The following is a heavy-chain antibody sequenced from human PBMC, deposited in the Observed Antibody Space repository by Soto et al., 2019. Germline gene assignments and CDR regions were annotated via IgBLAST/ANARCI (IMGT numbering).Heavy chain of an antibody. D-gene: IGHD4-17*01. CDR2: INPNSGGT. V-gene: IGHV1-2*04. CDR1: GYTFTGYY. Sequence: GASVKVSCKASGYTFTGYYMHWVRQAPGQGLEWMGWINPNSGGTNYAQKFQGWVTMTRDTSISTAYMELSRLRSDDTAVYYCAIVMMKYRDYDTGAVDIWGQGTMVTVSS. J-gene: IGHJ3*02. CDR3: AIVMMKYRDYDTGAVDI.